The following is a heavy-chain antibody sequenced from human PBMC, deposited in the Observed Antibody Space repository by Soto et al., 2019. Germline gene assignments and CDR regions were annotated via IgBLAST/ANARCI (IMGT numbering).Heavy chain of an antibody. Sequence: PGGSLRLSCAASGFTFTNYAMNLVRQAPGKGLEWVSAITGSGSDTYYADSVKGRFTISRDNSKNTLYLQMNSLRAEDTAMYYCAKDRVPTISYYYYGMDVWGQGTTVTVSS. CDR1: GFTFTNYA. CDR2: ITGSGSDT. D-gene: IGHD1-1*01. J-gene: IGHJ6*02. CDR3: AKDRVPTISYYYYGMDV. V-gene: IGHV3-23*01.